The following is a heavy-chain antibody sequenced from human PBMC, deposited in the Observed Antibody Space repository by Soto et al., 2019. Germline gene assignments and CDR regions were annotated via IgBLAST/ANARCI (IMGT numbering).Heavy chain of an antibody. CDR2: IKSQTDGGTT. CDR1: GFTFTYAW. V-gene: IGHV3-15*07. D-gene: IGHD2-15*01. Sequence: PGGSLRLSCAASGFTFTYAWMNWVRQAPGKGLEWVGRIKSQTDGGTTDYAAPVKGRFTISRDDSKNTLYVQMDSLKTEDTAVYYLTTDPRHSWSWVSWGQGPLVTVSS. CDR3: TTDPRHSWSWVS. J-gene: IGHJ5*02.